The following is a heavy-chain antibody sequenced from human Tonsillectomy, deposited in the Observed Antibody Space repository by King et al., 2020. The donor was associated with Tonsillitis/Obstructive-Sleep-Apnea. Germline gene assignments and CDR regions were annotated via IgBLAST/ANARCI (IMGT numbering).Heavy chain of an antibody. CDR2: ISYDGSNE. CDR1: GFTFSSYG. CDR3: ASYVSPWTSGTWRGFDY. V-gene: IGHV3-30*03. J-gene: IGHJ4*02. Sequence: VQLVESGGSVVQPGRSLRLSCAASGFTFSSYGMHWVRQAPGKGLEWVAVISYDGSNESYADSVKGRFTISRDNSKNTLYMQMNSLRAEDTAVYYCASYVSPWTSGTWRGFDYWGQGTLVTVSS. D-gene: IGHD3-10*01.